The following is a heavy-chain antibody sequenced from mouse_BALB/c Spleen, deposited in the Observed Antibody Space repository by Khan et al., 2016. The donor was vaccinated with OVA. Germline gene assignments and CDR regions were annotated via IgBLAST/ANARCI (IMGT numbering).Heavy chain of an antibody. J-gene: IGHJ1*01. Sequence: VQLVESGPGLVAPSQSLSITCTVSGFSLTSYGVHWVRQPPGKGLEWLGLIWAGGSTNYNSALMSRLTINKDNSKSQVFLKMNSLQTDDTAMYYCARYYGSSFEYFDVWGAGTTVTVSS. D-gene: IGHD1-1*01. CDR1: GFSLTSYG. V-gene: IGHV2-9*02. CDR3: ARYYGSSFEYFDV. CDR2: IWAGGST.